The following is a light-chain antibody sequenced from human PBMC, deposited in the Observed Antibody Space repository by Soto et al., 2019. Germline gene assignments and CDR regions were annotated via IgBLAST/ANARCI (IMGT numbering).Light chain of an antibody. V-gene: IGLV2-14*01. J-gene: IGLJ2*01. CDR1: SIDVGGYNY. Sequence: QSALTQPASVSGSPGQSITISCTGTSIDVGGYNYVSWYQQHPGKAPKLMIYEVSNRPSGVSNRFSGSKSGNTASLTISGLQAEDEADYYCSSYTSSRNVVFGGGTKLTVL. CDR3: SSYTSSRNVV. CDR2: EVS.